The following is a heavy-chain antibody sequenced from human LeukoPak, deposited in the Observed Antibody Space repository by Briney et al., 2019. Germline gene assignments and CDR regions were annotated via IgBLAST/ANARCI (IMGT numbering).Heavy chain of an antibody. CDR3: ARVGYYASGPFSYFDY. V-gene: IGHV3-30-3*01. CDR2: ISYDGSNE. D-gene: IGHD3-10*01. J-gene: IGHJ4*02. Sequence: GGSLRLSCAASGFTFSGYAMHWVRQAPGKGLEWVAVISYDGSNECYADSVKGRFTISRDNSKNTLYLQMNSLSVEDTAVYYCARVGYYASGPFSYFDYWGQGTLVNVSS. CDR1: GFTFSGYA.